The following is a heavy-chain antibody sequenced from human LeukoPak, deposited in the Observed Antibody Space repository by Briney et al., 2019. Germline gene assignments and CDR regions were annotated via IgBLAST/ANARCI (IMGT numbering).Heavy chain of an antibody. J-gene: IGHJ6*03. Sequence: ASVKVSCKASGYTLTGNYMYWVRHGPGQGLEWVGWINTKNGGTNYAQKFQGRVTMTRDTPISTAYMELRTLRSHDAAVYYWGSDNGSMKPHMDVWGKGTTVTVSS. V-gene: IGHV1-2*02. CDR1: GYTLTGNY. CDR3: GSDNGSMKPHMDV. D-gene: IGHD3-10*01. CDR2: INTKNGGT.